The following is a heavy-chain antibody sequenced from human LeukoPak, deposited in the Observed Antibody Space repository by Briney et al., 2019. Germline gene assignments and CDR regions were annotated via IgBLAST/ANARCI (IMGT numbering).Heavy chain of an antibody. CDR2: MTGRADTT. CDR1: GFNFNNFA. Sequence: GGSLRLSCAASGFNFNNFAMSWVRQAPGRGLEWLSAMTGRADTTYYAGSVKGRFTISRDNSKSMVFLQANSLRVGETVRDYRAKGAEIDHWGQGTLVTVSS. V-gene: IGHV3-23*01. J-gene: IGHJ4*02. CDR3: AKGAEIDH.